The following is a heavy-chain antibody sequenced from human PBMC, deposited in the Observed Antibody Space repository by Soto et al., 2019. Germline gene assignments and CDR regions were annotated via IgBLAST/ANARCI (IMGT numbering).Heavy chain of an antibody. Sequence: EVQLVESGGGLVQPGGSLRLSCAASGFTFSSYWMNWVXXXPXKGLEWVANIKEDGSEKNYVDSVKGRFIISRDNAKXSXXXXXXXXXXXXXXXXXXXXXXXXXXXXXGQGTLVTVSS. CDR1: GFTFSSYW. J-gene: IGHJ4*02. CDR2: IKEDGSEK. V-gene: IGHV3-7*01. CDR3: XXXXXXXXXX.